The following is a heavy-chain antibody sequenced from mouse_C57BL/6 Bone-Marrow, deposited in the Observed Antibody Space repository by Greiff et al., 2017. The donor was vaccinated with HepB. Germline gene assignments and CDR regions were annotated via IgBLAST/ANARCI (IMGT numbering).Heavy chain of an antibody. Sequence: EVQVVESGGGLVKPGGSLKLSCAASGFTFSDYGMHWVRQAPEKGLEWVAYISSGSSTIYYADTVKGRFTISRDNAKNTLFLQLTSLRSEDTAMYYCARTYYYGSSYDYYAMDYWGQGTSVTVSS. CDR2: ISSGSSTI. CDR1: GFTFSDYG. V-gene: IGHV5-17*01. CDR3: ARTYYYGSSYDYYAMDY. J-gene: IGHJ4*01. D-gene: IGHD1-1*01.